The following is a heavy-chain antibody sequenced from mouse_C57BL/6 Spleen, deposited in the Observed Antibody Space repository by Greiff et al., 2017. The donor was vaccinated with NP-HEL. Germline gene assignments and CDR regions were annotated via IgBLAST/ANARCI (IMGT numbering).Heavy chain of an antibody. D-gene: IGHD1-1*01. CDR2: ILPGSGST. Sequence: LMEPGASVKLSCKATGYTFTGYWIEWVKQRPGHGLEWIGEILPGSGSTNYNEKFKGKATFTADTSSNTAYMQLSSLTTEDSAIYYCARGGFITTVVASMDYWGQGTSVTVSS. V-gene: IGHV1-9*01. J-gene: IGHJ4*01. CDR1: GYTFTGYW. CDR3: ARGGFITTVVASMDY.